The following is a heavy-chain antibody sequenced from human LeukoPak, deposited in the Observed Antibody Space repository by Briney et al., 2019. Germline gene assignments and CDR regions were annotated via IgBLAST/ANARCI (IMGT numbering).Heavy chain of an antibody. Sequence: SQTLSLTCTVSGGSISSGDYYWSWIRQPPGKGLEWIGYIYYSGSTYYNPSLKSRVTISVDTSKNQFSLKLSSVTAADTAVYYCARGLLPANGFDYWGQGTLVTVSS. CDR2: IYYSGST. D-gene: IGHD2-2*01. J-gene: IGHJ4*02. V-gene: IGHV4-30-4*01. CDR3: ARGLLPANGFDY. CDR1: GGSISSGDYY.